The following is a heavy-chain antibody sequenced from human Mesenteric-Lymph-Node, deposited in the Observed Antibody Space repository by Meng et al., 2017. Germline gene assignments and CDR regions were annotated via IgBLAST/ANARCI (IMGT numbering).Heavy chain of an antibody. CDR2: INPSGGST. Sequence: ASVKVSCKASGYTFTSYYMHWVRQAPGQGLEWMGIINPSGGSTSYAQKFQGRVTMTRDTSTSTAYMELSSLRSEDTAVYYCARDLSAAVAAANLYYFDYWGQGTLVTVSS. D-gene: IGHD6-13*01. J-gene: IGHJ4*02. V-gene: IGHV1-46*01. CDR3: ARDLSAAVAAANLYYFDY. CDR1: GYTFTSYY.